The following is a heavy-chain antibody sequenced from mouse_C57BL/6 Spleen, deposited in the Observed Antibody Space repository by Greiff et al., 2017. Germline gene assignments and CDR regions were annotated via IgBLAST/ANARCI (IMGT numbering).Heavy chain of an antibody. CDR2: ISSGGSYT. Sequence: EVQLQESGGDLVKPGGSLKLSCAASGFTFSSYGMSWVRQTPDKRLEWVATISSGGSYTYYPDSVKGRFTISRDNAKNTLYLQMSSLKSEDTAMYYCARRGNYYEYDYAMDYWGQGTSVTVSS. D-gene: IGHD2-4*01. V-gene: IGHV5-6*01. CDR3: ARRGNYYEYDYAMDY. J-gene: IGHJ4*01. CDR1: GFTFSSYG.